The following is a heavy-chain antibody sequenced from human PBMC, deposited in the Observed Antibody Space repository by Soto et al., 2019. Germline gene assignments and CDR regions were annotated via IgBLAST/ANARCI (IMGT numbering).Heavy chain of an antibody. CDR3: ARAGPIGSIWTRES. Sequence: GGSLRLSCAASGFTFSDYYMSWIRQAPGKGLEWVSYISGSSSYTKYADSVKGRFTISRDNAKNSLYLQMNSLRAEDTAVYYCARAGPIGSIWTRESWGQGTLVT. CDR2: ISGSSSYT. D-gene: IGHD6-13*01. CDR1: GFTFSDYY. J-gene: IGHJ4*02. V-gene: IGHV3-11*05.